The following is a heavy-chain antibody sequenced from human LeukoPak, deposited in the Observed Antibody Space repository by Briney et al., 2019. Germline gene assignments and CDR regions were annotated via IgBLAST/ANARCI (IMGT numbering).Heavy chain of an antibody. J-gene: IGHJ3*01. CDR1: GFTPTTNY. D-gene: IGHD3-10*01. CDR3: ARDSGISGAGVDLD. CDR2: ISSSSSYI. V-gene: IGHV3-21*01. Sequence: GGSLRLSCAGSGFTPTTNYMSWVRQAPGKGLEWVSSISSSSSYIYYADSVKGRFTISRDNAKNSLYLQMNSLRAEDTAVYYCARDSGISGAGVDLDWGQGTMVTVSS.